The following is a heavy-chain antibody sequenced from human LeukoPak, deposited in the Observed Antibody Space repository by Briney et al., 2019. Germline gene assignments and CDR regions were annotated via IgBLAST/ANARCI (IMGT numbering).Heavy chain of an antibody. D-gene: IGHD1-26*01. V-gene: IGHV3-30-3*01. J-gene: IGHJ5*02. Sequence: GGSLRLSCAASGFTFSSYAMHWVRQAPGKGLEWVAVISYDGSNKYYADSVKGRFTISRDNSKNTLYLQMNSLRAEDTAVYYCARDRPFSGSYVGFHPWGQGTLVSVSS. CDR1: GFTFSSYA. CDR2: ISYDGSNK. CDR3: ARDRPFSGSYVGFHP.